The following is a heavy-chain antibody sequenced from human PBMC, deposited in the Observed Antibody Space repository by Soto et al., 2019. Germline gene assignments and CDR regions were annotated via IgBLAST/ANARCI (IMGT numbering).Heavy chain of an antibody. CDR2: ISSDGYSI. D-gene: IGHD2-8*02. CDR3: GRNKFLEGANRLLRVGL. V-gene: IGHV3-74*01. CDR1: GFTFSRYW. J-gene: IGHJ6*02. Sequence: EVQLVESGGGLVQPGGSLRLSCAASGFTFSRYWMHWVRQAPGKGLVWVSRISSDGYSIRDADSVKGRFTISRDNAKNKMDLEMKCSGAEEQGGYLCGRNKFLEGANRLLRVGLRGQGTTVTVSS.